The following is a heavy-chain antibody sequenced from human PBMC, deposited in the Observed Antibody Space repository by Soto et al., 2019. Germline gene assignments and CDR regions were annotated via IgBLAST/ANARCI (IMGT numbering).Heavy chain of an antibody. D-gene: IGHD1-26*01. CDR3: AKAVGGIPLGFYYYGMDV. CDR1: GFTFSSYG. Sequence: QVQLVESGGGVVQPGRSLRLSCAASGFTFSSYGMHWVRQAPGKGLEWVAVISYDGSNKYYADSVKGRFTISRDNSKNPLYLQMNSLRGEETGLEYRAKAVGGIPLGFYYYGMDVRGQGTTVTVSS. J-gene: IGHJ6*02. CDR2: ISYDGSNK. V-gene: IGHV3-30*18.